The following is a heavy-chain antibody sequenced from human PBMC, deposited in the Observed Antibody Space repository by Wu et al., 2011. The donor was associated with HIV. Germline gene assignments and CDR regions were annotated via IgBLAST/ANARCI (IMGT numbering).Heavy chain of an antibody. CDR2: ISPYNGDT. J-gene: IGHJ3*02. Sequence: QVQLVQSGAEVKKPGASVKISCKASGYNFINYGISWVRQAPGQGLEWMGWISPYNGDTDYAQKLQGRVTMTTDTSTNTVYMELRSLRSDDTAVYYCARDLYSSSSDNAFDIWGQGTMVTVSS. V-gene: IGHV1-18*01. D-gene: IGHD6-6*01. CDR1: GYNFINYG. CDR3: ARDLYSSSSDNAFDI.